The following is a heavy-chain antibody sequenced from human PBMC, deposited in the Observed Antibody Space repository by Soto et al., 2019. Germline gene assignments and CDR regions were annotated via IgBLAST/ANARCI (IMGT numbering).Heavy chain of an antibody. Sequence: PGGSLRLSCSASGFTFSSYAMHWVRQAPGKGLEYVSAISSNGGSTYYADSVKGRFTISRDNSKNTLYLQMSSLRAEDTAVYYCVXDRQPYYDSSGRGYFQHWGQGTLVTVSS. D-gene: IGHD3-22*01. J-gene: IGHJ1*01. CDR2: ISSNGGST. CDR1: GFTFSSYA. CDR3: VXDRQPYYDSSGRGYFQH. V-gene: IGHV3-64D*06.